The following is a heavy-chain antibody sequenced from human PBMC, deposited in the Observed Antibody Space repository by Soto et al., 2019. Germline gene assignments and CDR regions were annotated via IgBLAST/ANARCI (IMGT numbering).Heavy chain of an antibody. CDR1: GFSFSSFA. V-gene: IGHV3-23*01. J-gene: IGHJ6*02. CDR2: ISGSDDST. CDR3: AKSRGAMIYAISVYGMDV. Sequence: EVQLLESGGGFIHPGGSLRLSCAASGFSFSSFAMNWVRQAPGKGLEWVSIISGSDDSTFYADSVKGRFTISRDNSKSTLYLRINCLRTEDTAIYYCAKSRGAMIYAISVYGMDVWGQGTTVTVSS. D-gene: IGHD2-8*01.